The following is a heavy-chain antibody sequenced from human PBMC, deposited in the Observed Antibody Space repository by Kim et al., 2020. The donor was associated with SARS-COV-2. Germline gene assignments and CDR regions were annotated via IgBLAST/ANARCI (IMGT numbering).Heavy chain of an antibody. CDR2: INHSGST. D-gene: IGHD3-22*01. CDR3: ARVRRWYYYDSSGYYYPWGYFDY. Sequence: SETLSLTCAVYGGSFSGYYWSWIRQPPGKGLEWIGEINHSGSTNYNPSLKSRVTISVDTSKNQFSLKLSSVTAADTAVYYCARVRRWYYYDSSGYYYPWGYFDYWGQGTLVTVSS. J-gene: IGHJ4*02. V-gene: IGHV4-34*01. CDR1: GGSFSGYY.